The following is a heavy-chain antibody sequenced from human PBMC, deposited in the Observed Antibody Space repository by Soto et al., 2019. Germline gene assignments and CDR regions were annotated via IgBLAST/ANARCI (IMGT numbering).Heavy chain of an antibody. V-gene: IGHV1-18*01. CDR2: ISAYNGNT. CDR1: GYSFATSG. Sequence: QVKLVQSGTEVKKPGASMKVSCKASGYSFATSGISWVRQAPGQGLEWMGSISAYNGNTNYDQKLQDRIIMTTDPSTSTAYLEVRSLRSDDTAVYYCARAGQYYDSSGYADWGQGTLVTVSS. D-gene: IGHD3-22*01. J-gene: IGHJ4*02. CDR3: ARAGQYYDSSGYAD.